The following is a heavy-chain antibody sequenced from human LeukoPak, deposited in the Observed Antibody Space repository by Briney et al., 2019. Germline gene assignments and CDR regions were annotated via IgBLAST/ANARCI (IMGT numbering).Heavy chain of an antibody. V-gene: IGHV1-18*01. Sequence: ASVKVSCKASGYTFTSYGISWVRQAPGQGLEWMGWISAYNGNTNYAQKLQGRVTMTTDTSTSTAYMELRSLRSDDTAVYYCAVIAVAGKESDYWGQETLVTVSS. CDR1: GYTFTSYG. CDR3: AVIAVAGKESDY. CDR2: ISAYNGNT. J-gene: IGHJ4*02. D-gene: IGHD6-19*01.